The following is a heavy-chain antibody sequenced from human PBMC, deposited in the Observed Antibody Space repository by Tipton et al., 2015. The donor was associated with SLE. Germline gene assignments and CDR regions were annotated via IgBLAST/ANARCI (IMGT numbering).Heavy chain of an antibody. J-gene: IGHJ4*02. CDR3: ASGGGGSYLVFDY. D-gene: IGHD2-15*01. CDR1: GFTFSSYG. CDR2: ISGSGGST. V-gene: IGHV3-23*01. Sequence: SLRLSCAASGFTFSSYGMSWVRQAPGKGLEWVSAISGSGGSTYYADSVKGRFIIPRDNSKNTLYLQMNSLRAEDTAVYYCASGGGGSYLVFDYWGQGTLVTVSS.